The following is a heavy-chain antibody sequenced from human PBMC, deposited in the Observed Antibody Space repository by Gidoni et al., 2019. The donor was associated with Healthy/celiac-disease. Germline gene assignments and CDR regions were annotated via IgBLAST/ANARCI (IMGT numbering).Heavy chain of an antibody. CDR3: ARAGYSSGWYKGDAFDI. Sequence: EVQLVESGGGLVQPGGSLRLSCAASGFPFSSYEMNWVRQAPGKGLEWVSYISSSGSTIYYADSVKGRFTISRDNAKNSLYLQMNSLRAEDTAVYYCARAGYSSGWYKGDAFDIWGQGTMVTVSS. CDR2: ISSSGSTI. CDR1: GFPFSSYE. V-gene: IGHV3-48*03. D-gene: IGHD6-19*01. J-gene: IGHJ3*02.